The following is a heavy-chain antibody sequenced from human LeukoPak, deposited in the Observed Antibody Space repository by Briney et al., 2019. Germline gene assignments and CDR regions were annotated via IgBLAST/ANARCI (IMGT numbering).Heavy chain of an antibody. CDR2: INSDGSST. Sequence: PGGALRLSCAASGFTFSSYWMHWVRQAPGKGLGWVSRINSDGSSTIYADSVKGRFTISRENAKNTLYLQMNSLRAEDTAVYYCASRSSSSSVDYWGQGTLVTVSS. J-gene: IGHJ4*02. V-gene: IGHV3-74*01. CDR1: GFTFSSYW. CDR3: ASRSSSSSVDY. D-gene: IGHD6-6*01.